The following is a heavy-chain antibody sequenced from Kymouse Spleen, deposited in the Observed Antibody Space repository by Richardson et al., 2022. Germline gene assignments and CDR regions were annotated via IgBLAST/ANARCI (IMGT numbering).Heavy chain of an antibody. CDR1: GFTFSNAW. J-gene: IGHJ4*02. CDR2: IKSKTDGGTT. Sequence: EVQLVESGGGLVKPGGSLRLSCAASGFTFSNAWMSWVRQAPGKGLEWVGRIKSKTDGGTTDYAAPVKGRFTISRDDSKNTLYLQMNSLKTEDTAVYYCTTEEYSSSPLFDYWGQGTLVTVSS. V-gene: IGHV3-15*01. CDR3: TTEEYSSSPLFDY. D-gene: IGHD6-6*01.